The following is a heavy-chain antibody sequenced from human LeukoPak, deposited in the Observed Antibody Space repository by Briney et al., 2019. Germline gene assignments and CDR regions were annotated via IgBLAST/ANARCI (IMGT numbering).Heavy chain of an antibody. CDR1: GDSIITYY. V-gene: IGHV4-59*08. CDR3: ARHSRGYDSEFGY. CDR2: MYYSGST. D-gene: IGHD5-12*01. Sequence: PSETLSLTCTVSGDSIITYYWSWIRQPPGKGLEWIGYMYYSGSTNYNPSLKSRVTISVDKSRNQFSPTLSSVTAADTAVYYCARHSRGYDSEFGYWGQGTLVTVSS. J-gene: IGHJ4*02.